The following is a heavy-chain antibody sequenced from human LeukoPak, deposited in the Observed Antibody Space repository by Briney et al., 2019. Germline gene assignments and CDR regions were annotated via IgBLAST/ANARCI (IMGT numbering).Heavy chain of an antibody. Sequence: VESLRLSCAASGFTFDDYAIHWVRQAPGKGLDWISLISYSGGGTYYADSVKGRFTISRDNSKNSVYLQMNSLRPEDTAFYYCVKEKYSSGWVFDSWGQGTLVTVSS. CDR2: ISYSGGGT. CDR3: VKEKYSSGWVFDS. D-gene: IGHD6-19*01. CDR1: GFTFDDYA. V-gene: IGHV3-43D*03. J-gene: IGHJ4*02.